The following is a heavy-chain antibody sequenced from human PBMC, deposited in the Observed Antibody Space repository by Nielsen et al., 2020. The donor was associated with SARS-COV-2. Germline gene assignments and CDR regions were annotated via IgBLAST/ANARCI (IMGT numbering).Heavy chain of an antibody. J-gene: IGHJ4*02. CDR3: AGHGDYVAY. CDR2: ISSSSSTI. D-gene: IGHD4-17*01. Sequence: GESLKISCAASGFTFSSYSMNWVRQAPGKGLEWVSYISSSSSTIYYADSVKGRFTISRDNAKNSLYLQMNSLRAEDTALYYCAGHGDYVAYWGQGTLVTVSS. CDR1: GFTFSSYS. V-gene: IGHV3-48*04.